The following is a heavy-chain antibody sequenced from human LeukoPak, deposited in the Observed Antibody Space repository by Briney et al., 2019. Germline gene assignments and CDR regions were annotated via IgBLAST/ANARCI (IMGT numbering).Heavy chain of an antibody. V-gene: IGHV3-21*06. J-gene: IGHJ4*02. CDR2: ISIGSSPYT. D-gene: IGHD3-10*01. CDR1: GFDFSKSS. Sequence: GGSLSLSSAASGFDFSKSSMLWFRPAPGKGLGWVSSISIGSSPYTYYADSLKGRFTISRDNAKNSVCLQMNSLRPEDTAVYYCASYTLWYGDSWGQGTLDTVSS. CDR3: ASYTLWYGDS.